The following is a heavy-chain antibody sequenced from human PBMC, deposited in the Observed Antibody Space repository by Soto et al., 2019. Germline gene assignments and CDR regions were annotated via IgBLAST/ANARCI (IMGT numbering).Heavy chain of an antibody. D-gene: IGHD3-22*01. J-gene: IGHJ1*01. Sequence: SETLSLTCAVYGGSFSGYYWSWIRQPPGKGLEWIGEINHSGSTNYNPSLKSRVTISVDTSKNQFSLKLSSVTAADTAVYYCARGRGYYDSSGYYEEAEYFQHWGQGTLVTVSS. CDR3: ARGRGYYDSSGYYEEAEYFQH. V-gene: IGHV4-34*01. CDR2: INHSGST. CDR1: GGSFSGYY.